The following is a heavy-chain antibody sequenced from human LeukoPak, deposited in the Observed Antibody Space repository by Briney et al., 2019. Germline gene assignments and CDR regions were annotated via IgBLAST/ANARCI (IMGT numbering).Heavy chain of an antibody. V-gene: IGHV4-4*07. J-gene: IGHJ5*02. CDR1: GGSISSYY. CDR3: ARERVQYYYDSSGYYNWFDP. D-gene: IGHD3-22*01. CDR2: IYTSGST. Sequence: SETLSLTCTVSGGSISSYYWSWIRQPAGKGLEWIGRIYTSGSTNYNPSLKSRVTMSVDTSKNQFSLKLSSVTAAGTAVYYCARERVQYYYDSSGYYNWFDPWGQGTLVTVSS.